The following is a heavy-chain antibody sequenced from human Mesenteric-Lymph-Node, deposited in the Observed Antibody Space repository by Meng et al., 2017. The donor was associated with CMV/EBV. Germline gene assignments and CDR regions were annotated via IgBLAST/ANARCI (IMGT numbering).Heavy chain of an antibody. CDR2: INPSGGST. D-gene: IGHD6-13*01. J-gene: IGHJ4*02. Sequence: SEYTFTSYFMPWVPQAPGQGLGWMGIINPSGGSTSYAQKFQGRVTMTRDTSTSTVYMELSSLRSEDTAVYYCARVPSASSSLGGDYWGQGTLVTVSS. CDR3: ARVPSASSSLGGDY. V-gene: IGHV1-46*01. CDR1: EYTFTSYF.